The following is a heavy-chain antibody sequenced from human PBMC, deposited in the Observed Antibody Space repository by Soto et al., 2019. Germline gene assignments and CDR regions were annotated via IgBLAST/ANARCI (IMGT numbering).Heavy chain of an antibody. Sequence: TLSLTCAISGDSVSSNSAAWNWIRQSPSRGLEWLGRTYYRSKWYNDYAVSVKSRITINPDTSKNQFSLQLNSVTPEDTAVYYCARDRVTMIVVAKVDYDAFDIWGQGTMVTVSS. D-gene: IGHD3-22*01. J-gene: IGHJ3*02. CDR2: TYYRSKWYN. CDR3: ARDRVTMIVVAKVDYDAFDI. CDR1: GDSVSSNSAA. V-gene: IGHV6-1*01.